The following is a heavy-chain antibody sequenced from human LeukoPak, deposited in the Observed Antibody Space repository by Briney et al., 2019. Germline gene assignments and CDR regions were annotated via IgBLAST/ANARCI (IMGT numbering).Heavy chain of an antibody. Sequence: SETLSLTCTVSGGSISSYYWSWIRQPAGKGLEWIGRIYTSGSTNYNPSLKSRVTMSVDASKNQISLKLSSVTAADTAVYYCARDRYDSSGYLIHISMNNWFDPWGQGTLVTVSS. CDR3: ARDRYDSSGYLIHISMNNWFDP. CDR2: IYTSGST. J-gene: IGHJ5*02. V-gene: IGHV4-4*07. CDR1: GGSISSYY. D-gene: IGHD3-22*01.